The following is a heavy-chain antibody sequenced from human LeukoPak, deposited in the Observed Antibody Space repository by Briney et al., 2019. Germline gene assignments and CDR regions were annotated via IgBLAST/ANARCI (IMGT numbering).Heavy chain of an antibody. CDR2: ISSSGSTI. Sequence: GGSLRLSCAASGFTFSSYEMNWVRQAPGKGLEWVSYISSSGSTIHYADSVKGRFTISRDNAKNSLYLQMNSLRAEDTAVYYCARGFWYDTTGWFDPWGQGTLVTVSS. CDR3: ARGFWYDTTGWFDP. J-gene: IGHJ5*02. D-gene: IGHD3-22*01. V-gene: IGHV3-48*03. CDR1: GFTFSSYE.